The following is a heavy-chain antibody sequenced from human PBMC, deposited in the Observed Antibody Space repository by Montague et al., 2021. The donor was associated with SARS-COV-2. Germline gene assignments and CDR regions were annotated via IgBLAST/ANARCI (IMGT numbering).Heavy chain of an antibody. CDR2: VHHDGSSGSA. D-gene: IGHD5-12*01. J-gene: IGHJ4*02. Sequence: SETLSLTCTVSGGSITGYYWSWLRRSPGKGLEWIGYVHHDGSSGSANYNPSVWSRVTISVDTSKKQFSLHLSSVTSADTAVYFCARVFDNSGYALDYWGQGTQVTVSS. V-gene: IGHV4-59*01. CDR3: ARVFDNSGYALDY. CDR1: GGSITGYY.